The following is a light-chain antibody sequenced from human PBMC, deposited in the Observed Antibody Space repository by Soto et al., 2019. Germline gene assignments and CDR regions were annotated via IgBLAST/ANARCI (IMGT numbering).Light chain of an antibody. Sequence: QSALTQPASVSGSPGQSITISCTGTSNDVGGHNLVSWYQQHPGKVPKLLIYEVTKRPSGVSSRFSGSKSGNMAALTISGLQTEDEADYYCCSFAGRTTIIFGGGTKLTVL. CDR3: CSFAGRTTII. V-gene: IGLV2-23*02. CDR1: SNDVGGHNL. CDR2: EVT. J-gene: IGLJ2*01.